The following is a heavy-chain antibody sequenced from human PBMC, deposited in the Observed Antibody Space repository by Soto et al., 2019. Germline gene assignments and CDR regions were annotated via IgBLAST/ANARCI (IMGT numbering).Heavy chain of an antibody. CDR2: INYSGST. Sequence: PSETLSLTCTVSGASIISSSYYWGWIRQPPGKGLEWIGSINYSGSTYYNPSLKSRVTISADTSKNQFSLKLRSVTAADTAVYYCAPKGAWKPMDYWGQGTLVTVSS. J-gene: IGHJ4*02. CDR3: APKGAWKPMDY. CDR1: GASIISSSYY. V-gene: IGHV4-39*01. D-gene: IGHD1-1*01.